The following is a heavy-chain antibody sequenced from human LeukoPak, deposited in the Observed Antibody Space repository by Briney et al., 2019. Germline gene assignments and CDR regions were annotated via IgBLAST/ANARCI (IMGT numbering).Heavy chain of an antibody. CDR2: INTNTGNP. CDR3: ARSSRPSLYSGSYPFDY. CDR1: GYTFTSYA. V-gene: IGHV7-4-1*02. J-gene: IGHJ4*02. Sequence: ASVKVSCKASGYTFTSYAMNWVRQAPGQGLEWMGWINTNTGNPTYAQGFTGRFVFSLDTSVSTAYLQISSLKAEDTAVYYCARSSRPSLYSGSYPFDYWGQGTLVTVSS. D-gene: IGHD1-26*01.